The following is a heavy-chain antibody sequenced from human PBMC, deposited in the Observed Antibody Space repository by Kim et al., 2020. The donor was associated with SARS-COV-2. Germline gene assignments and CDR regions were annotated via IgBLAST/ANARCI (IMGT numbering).Heavy chain of an antibody. CDR2: IYYSGST. V-gene: IGHV4-59*13. J-gene: IGHJ4*02. CDR3: ARDLAVRGVDY. D-gene: IGHD3-10*01. Sequence: TLSLTCTVSGGSISSYYWSWIRQPPGKGLEWIGYIYYSGSTNYNPSLKSRVTISVDTSKNQFSLKLSSVTAADTAVYYCARDLAVRGVDYWGQGTLVTVSS. CDR1: GGSISSYY.